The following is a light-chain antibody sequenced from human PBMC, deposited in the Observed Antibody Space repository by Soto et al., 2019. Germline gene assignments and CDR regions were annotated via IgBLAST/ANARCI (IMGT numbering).Light chain of an antibody. CDR2: KAS. V-gene: IGKV1-5*03. Sequence: IQMTQSPSPLSASVGDRVTLTCRASQTISSWLAWYQQKPGKAPKLLIYKASTLKSGVPSRFSGSGSGTEFTLTISSLQPDDFATYYCQHYNSYSEAFGQGTKVDIK. CDR1: QTISSW. CDR3: QHYNSYSEA. J-gene: IGKJ1*01.